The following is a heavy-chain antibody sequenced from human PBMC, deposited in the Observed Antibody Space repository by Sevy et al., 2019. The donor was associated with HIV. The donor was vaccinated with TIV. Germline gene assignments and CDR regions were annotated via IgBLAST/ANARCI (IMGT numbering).Heavy chain of an antibody. V-gene: IGHV1-69*13. CDR3: ARIEVSGYSSGWYINYYYYGMDV. CDR1: GGTFSSYA. D-gene: IGHD6-19*01. CDR2: IIPIFGTA. J-gene: IGHJ6*02. Sequence: ASVKVSCKASGGTFSSYAISWVRQAPGQGLEWMGGIIPIFGTANYAQKFQGRVTITADESTSTAYMELSSLRSEETAVYYCARIEVSGYSSGWYINYYYYGMDVWGQGTTVTVSS.